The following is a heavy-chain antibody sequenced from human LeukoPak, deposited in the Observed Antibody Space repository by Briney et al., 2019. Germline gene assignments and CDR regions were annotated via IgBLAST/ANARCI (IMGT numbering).Heavy chain of an antibody. D-gene: IGHD3-16*02. V-gene: IGHV1-46*01. Sequence: ASVKVSCKASGYTFTSYYMHWVRQAPGQGLEWMGIINPSGGSTSYAQKFQGRVTMTRDTSTSTAYMELSSLRSEDTAVYYCARGVFYDYVWGSYRYYFDYWGQGTLVTVSS. CDR3: ARGVFYDYVWGSYRYYFDY. CDR2: INPSGGST. J-gene: IGHJ4*02. CDR1: GYTFTSYY.